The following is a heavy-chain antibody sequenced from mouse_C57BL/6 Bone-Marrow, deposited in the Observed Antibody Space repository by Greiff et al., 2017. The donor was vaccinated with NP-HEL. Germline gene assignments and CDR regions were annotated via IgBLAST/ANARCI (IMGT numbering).Heavy chain of an antibody. CDR2: IRLKSDNYAT. CDR3: TATTVVTHYYAMDY. D-gene: IGHD1-1*01. V-gene: IGHV6-3*01. J-gene: IGHJ4*01. CDR1: GFTFSNYW. Sequence: EVKLMESGGGLVQPGGSMKLSCGASGFTFSNYWMNWVRQSPEKGLEWVAQIRLKSDNYATHYAESVKGRFTISRDDSKSSVYLQMNNLRAEDTGIYYCTATTVVTHYYAMDYWGQGTSVTVSS.